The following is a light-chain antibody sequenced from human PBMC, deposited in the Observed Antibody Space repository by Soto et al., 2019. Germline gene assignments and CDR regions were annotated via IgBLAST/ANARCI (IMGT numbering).Light chain of an antibody. Sequence: EIVLTQSTATLSLSPGDRATLSYRASQYINIYLAWYQQKPGQAPRLLIYEASNRATGIPARFSGSGSGTDFTLTISSLEPEDFAVYYCQQRSNWITFGQGTRLEIK. CDR2: EAS. CDR3: QQRSNWIT. J-gene: IGKJ5*01. V-gene: IGKV3-11*01. CDR1: QYINIY.